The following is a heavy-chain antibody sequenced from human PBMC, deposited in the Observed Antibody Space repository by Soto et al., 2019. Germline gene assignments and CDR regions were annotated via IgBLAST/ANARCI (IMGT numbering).Heavy chain of an antibody. D-gene: IGHD3-16*01. CDR1: GITFSDHA. CDR2: VSSSGDDT. CDR3: AVNGGDIHSVKGIFDH. J-gene: IGHJ4*02. V-gene: IGHV3-23*01. Sequence: GGSLRLSCAVSGITFSDHAMTWVRQAPGKGLEWVSVVSSSGDDTYYADFVKGRFISSRDNSKNTLYLQMNSLRTEDTAAYHCAVNGGDIHSVKGIFDHWGQGVLVTVSS.